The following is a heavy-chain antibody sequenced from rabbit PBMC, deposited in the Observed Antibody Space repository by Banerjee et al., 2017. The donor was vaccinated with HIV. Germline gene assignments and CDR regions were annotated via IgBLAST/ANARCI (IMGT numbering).Heavy chain of an antibody. CDR3: ARDHYHYGDVGYLGL. CDR1: GFSFSSSYY. J-gene: IGHJ4*01. CDR2: IYAGSSGTT. D-gene: IGHD6-1*01. Sequence: QQLVESGGGLVKPGASLTLTCTASGFSFSSSYYDMCWVRQAPGKGLEWIACIYAGSSGTTYYASWAKGRFTISKTSSTTVTLQMTSLTAADTATYFCARDHYHYGDVGYLGLWGPGTLVTVS. V-gene: IGHV1S40*01.